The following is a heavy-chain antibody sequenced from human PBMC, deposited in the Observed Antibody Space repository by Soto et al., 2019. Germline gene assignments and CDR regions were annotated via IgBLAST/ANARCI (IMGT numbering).Heavy chain of an antibody. J-gene: IGHJ4*02. CDR1: GGTFSSYA. D-gene: IGHD4-4*01. Sequence: ASVKVSCKASGGTFSSYAISWVRQAPGQGLEWMGGIIPIFGTANYAQKFQGRVTITADESTSTAYMELSSLRSEDTAVYYCARGGYSCYYFDYWGQGTLVTVSS. V-gene: IGHV1-69*13. CDR3: ARGGYSCYYFDY. CDR2: IIPIFGTA.